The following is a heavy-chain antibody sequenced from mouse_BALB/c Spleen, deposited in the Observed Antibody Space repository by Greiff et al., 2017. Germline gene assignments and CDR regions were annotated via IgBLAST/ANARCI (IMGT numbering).Heavy chain of an antibody. CDR3: AREMDYDYGYAMDY. J-gene: IGHJ4*01. Sequence: VQLQQSGAELVRPGSSVKISCKASGYAFSSYWMNWVKQRPGQGLEWIGQIYPGDGDTNYNGKFKGKATLTADKSSSTAYMQLSSLTSEDSAVYFCAREMDYDYGYAMDYWGQGTSVTVSS. CDR1: GYAFSSYW. V-gene: IGHV1-80*01. CDR2: IYPGDGDT. D-gene: IGHD2-4*01.